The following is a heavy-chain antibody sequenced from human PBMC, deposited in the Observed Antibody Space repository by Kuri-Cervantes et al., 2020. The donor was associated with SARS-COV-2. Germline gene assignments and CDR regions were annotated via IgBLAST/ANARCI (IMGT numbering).Heavy chain of an antibody. CDR1: GSTFNSYS. CDR3: ARAPPPASPRGGRGV. D-gene: IGHD2-15*01. J-gene: IGHJ6*02. CDR2: ISTSSSYI. V-gene: IGHV3-21*04. Sequence: GGSLRLSCAASGSTFNSYSMNWVRQAPGKGLEWVSSISTSSSYIYYADSVKGLFTISRDTAKNSLYLQMHSLRAEDTAVYYCARAPPPASPRGGRGVWGQGTTVTVSS.